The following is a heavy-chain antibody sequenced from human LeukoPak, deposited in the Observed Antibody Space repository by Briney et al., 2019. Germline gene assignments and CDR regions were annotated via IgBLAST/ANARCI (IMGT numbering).Heavy chain of an antibody. CDR1: GGSISSYY. V-gene: IGHV4-59*08. J-gene: IGHJ2*01. Sequence: SETLSLTCTVSGGSISSYYWSWIRQPPRKGLEWIGCIYNSGRTNYNPSLKSRVTISVDTSKNHFSLKLTSVTAADTALYYCARGWYETGYFDLWGRGTLVTVSS. CDR3: ARGWYETGYFDL. D-gene: IGHD6-19*01. CDR2: IYNSGRT.